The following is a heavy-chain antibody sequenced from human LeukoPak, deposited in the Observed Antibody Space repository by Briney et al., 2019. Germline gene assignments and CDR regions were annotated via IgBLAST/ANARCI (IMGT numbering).Heavy chain of an antibody. J-gene: IGHJ6*03. V-gene: IGHV1-2*02. D-gene: IGHD1-1*01. CDR1: GYTFTGYY. CDR2: INPNSGGT. CDR3: ASRVGTPYYYYYMDV. Sequence: ASVKVSCKASGYTFTGYYMHWVRQAPGQGLEWMGWINPNSGGTNYAQKFQGRVTMTRDTSISTAYMELSRLRSDDTAVYYCASRVGTPYYYYYMDVWGKGTTVTVSS.